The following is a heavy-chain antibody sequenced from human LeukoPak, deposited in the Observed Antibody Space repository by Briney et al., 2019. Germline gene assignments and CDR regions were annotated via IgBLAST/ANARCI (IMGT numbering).Heavy chain of an antibody. Sequence: SETLSLTCAVYGGSFSGYYWSWIRQPPGKGLEWIGEINHSGSTNYNPSLKSRVTISVDTSKNQFSLKLSSVTAADTAVYYCARGRGGNSGDDWGQGTLVIVSS. CDR1: GGSFSGYY. CDR3: ARGRGGNSGDD. J-gene: IGHJ4*02. V-gene: IGHV4-34*01. CDR2: INHSGST. D-gene: IGHD4-23*01.